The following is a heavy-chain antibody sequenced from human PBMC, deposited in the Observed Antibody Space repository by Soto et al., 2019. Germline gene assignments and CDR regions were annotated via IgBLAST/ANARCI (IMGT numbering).Heavy chain of an antibody. D-gene: IGHD4-4*01. CDR3: ARGDDYNSPLDY. Sequence: QVQLQQWGAGLLKPSETLSLTCAVYGGSFSGYYWSWIRHPPGKGLEWIGEINHSGSTNYNPSLKSRVTISVDTSKNQFSLKLSSVTAADTAVYYCARGDDYNSPLDYWCQETLVTVSS. CDR1: GGSFSGYY. CDR2: INHSGST. J-gene: IGHJ4*02. V-gene: IGHV4-34*01.